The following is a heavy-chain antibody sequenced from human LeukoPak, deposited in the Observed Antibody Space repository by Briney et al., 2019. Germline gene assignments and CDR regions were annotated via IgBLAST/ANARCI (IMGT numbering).Heavy chain of an antibody. CDR2: ISGSAHKI. CDR3: AKARSLGVTAAINY. J-gene: IGHJ4*02. CDR1: GITFSNYA. V-gene: IGHV3-23*01. D-gene: IGHD2-2*02. Sequence: GGSLRLSCVASGITFSNYAVSWVRQAPEKGLDWVSVISGSAHKIRYADSVKGRFTISRDNSRNTLFLQMDTLRAEDTAVYYCAKARSLGVTAAINYWGQGTLVTVSS.